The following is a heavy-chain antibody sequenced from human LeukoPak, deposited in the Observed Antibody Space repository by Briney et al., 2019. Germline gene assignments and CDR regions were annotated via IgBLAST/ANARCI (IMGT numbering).Heavy chain of an antibody. CDR3: IFDSSGYFHFHY. D-gene: IGHD3-22*01. J-gene: IGHJ4*02. CDR2: IKSKADGGTA. CDR1: GFTVSQAW. Sequence: PGGSLRLSCAASGFTVSQAWMTWVRRAPRKGLEWVGRIKSKADGGTADYAAPVKGRFTISRDDSKNMVYLQMNSLIIDDTAVYYCIFDSSGYFHFHYWGQGTLVTVSS. V-gene: IGHV3-15*01.